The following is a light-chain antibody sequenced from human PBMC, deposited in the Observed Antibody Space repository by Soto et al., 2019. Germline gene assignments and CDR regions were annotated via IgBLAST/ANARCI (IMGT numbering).Light chain of an antibody. J-gene: IGKJ2*01. CDR2: AAS. CDR1: QSISSY. V-gene: IGKV1-39*01. Sequence: DVQMTQSPSSLSASVGDRVTITCRASQSISSYLNWYQQKPGKAPKLLIYAASSLQSGVPPRFSGSGSGTDFTLTISSLQPEDFATYHCQQSYSTPYTFGQGTKLEI. CDR3: QQSYSTPYT.